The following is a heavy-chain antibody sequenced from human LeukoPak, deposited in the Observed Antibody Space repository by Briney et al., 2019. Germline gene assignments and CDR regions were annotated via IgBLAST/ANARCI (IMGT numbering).Heavy chain of an antibody. D-gene: IGHD4-23*01. Sequence: SETLSLTCTVSGGSISSGGYYWSWIRQPPGKGLEWIGYIYYSGSTNYNPSLKSRVTISVDTSKNQFSLKLSSVTAADTAVYYCARQVYGGNSDAFDIWGQGTMVTVSS. J-gene: IGHJ3*02. CDR3: ARQVYGGNSDAFDI. CDR2: IYYSGST. V-gene: IGHV4-61*08. CDR1: GGSISSGGYY.